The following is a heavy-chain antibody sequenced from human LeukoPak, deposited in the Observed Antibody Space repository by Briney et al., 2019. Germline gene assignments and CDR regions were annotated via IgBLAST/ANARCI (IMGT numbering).Heavy chain of an antibody. J-gene: IGHJ5*02. CDR3: ARGGYSGYDYWFDP. CDR1: GGSISSYQ. V-gene: IGHV4-59*01. CDR2: IYYSGSA. D-gene: IGHD5-12*01. Sequence: SETLSLTCTVSGGSISSYQWSWIRQPPGKGLEWIGNIYYSGSANYNPSLKSRVTISVDTSKNQLSLKLSSVTAADTAVYYCARGGYSGYDYWFDPWGQGTLVTVSS.